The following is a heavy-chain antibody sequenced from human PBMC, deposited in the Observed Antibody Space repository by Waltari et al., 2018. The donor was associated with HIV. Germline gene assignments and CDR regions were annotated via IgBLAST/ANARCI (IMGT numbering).Heavy chain of an antibody. CDR3: ARGPSPRGTSRWFYFDY. J-gene: IGHJ4*02. V-gene: IGHV7-4-1*02. Sequence: QGQLVQSGSELKNPGASVKVSCKASGYTFNTYAMNWIRQAPGQGLEWMGWRNTNTGKTTYAQGFTGRFVFSWDTSVSTTYLQISSLKAEDTAVYYCARGPSPRGTSRWFYFDYWGQGTLVTVSS. CDR1: GYTFNTYA. D-gene: IGHD6-19*01. CDR2: RNTNTGKT.